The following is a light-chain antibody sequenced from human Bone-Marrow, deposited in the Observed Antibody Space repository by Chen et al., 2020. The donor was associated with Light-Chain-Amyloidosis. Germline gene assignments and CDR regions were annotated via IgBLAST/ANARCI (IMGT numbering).Light chain of an antibody. CDR3: QSADSSGTYEVI. CDR1: DLPTKY. CDR2: RDT. Sequence: SYELTQPPSLSVSPGQTARITCSGDDLPTKYAYWYQQKPGQAPVLVIHRDTERPSGISERFSGSSSRTTATLTISGVQAGDEADYHCQSADSSGTYEVIFGGGTKLTVL. J-gene: IGLJ2*01. V-gene: IGLV3-25*03.